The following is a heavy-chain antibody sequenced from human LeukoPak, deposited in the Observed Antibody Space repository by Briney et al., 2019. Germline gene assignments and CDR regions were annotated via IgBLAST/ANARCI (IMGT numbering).Heavy chain of an antibody. CDR2: ISSSSSYI. D-gene: IGHD1-26*01. CDR1: GFTFSSYS. V-gene: IGHV3-21*01. Sequence: GGSLRLSCAASGFTFSSYSMNWVRQAPGKGLEWVSSISSSSSYIYYADSVKGRFTISRDNAKNSLYLQMNSLRAEDTAVYYCARGGDVRDSGSYLFHWFDPWGQGTLVTVSS. CDR3: ARGGDVRDSGSYLFHWFDP. J-gene: IGHJ5*02.